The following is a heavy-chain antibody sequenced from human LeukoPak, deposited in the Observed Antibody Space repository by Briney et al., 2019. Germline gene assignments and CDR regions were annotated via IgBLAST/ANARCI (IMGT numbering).Heavy chain of an antibody. CDR2: LSDSGGGT. D-gene: IGHD4-23*01. J-gene: IGHJ4*02. CDR3: AKDLAYGGNSPFDY. Sequence: GGSLRLSCAVSGFTFSSYAMSWVRQAPGKGLEWVSSLSDSGGGTYYADSVKGRFTISRDNSENTLYLQMNSLRAEDTAVYYCAKDLAYGGNSPFDYWGQGTLVTVSS. CDR1: GFTFSSYA. V-gene: IGHV3-23*01.